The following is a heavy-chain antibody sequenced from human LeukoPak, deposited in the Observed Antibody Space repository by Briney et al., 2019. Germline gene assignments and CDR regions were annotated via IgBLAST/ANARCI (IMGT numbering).Heavy chain of an antibody. V-gene: IGHV4-59*01. D-gene: IGHD1-26*01. J-gene: IGHJ4*02. CDR2: IHYSGST. Sequence: NPSETLSLTCSVSGGSISSYYWSWIRQPPGKGLEYIGYIHYSGSTNYSPSLKSRVTISVDTSKNQFSLKLTSVTAADTAVYYCARGPVGGTRLVDYWGQGTLVTVSS. CDR3: ARGPVGGTRLVDY. CDR1: GGSISSYY.